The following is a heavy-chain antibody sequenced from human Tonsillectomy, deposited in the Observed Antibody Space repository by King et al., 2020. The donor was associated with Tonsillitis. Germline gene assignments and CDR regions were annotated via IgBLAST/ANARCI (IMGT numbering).Heavy chain of an antibody. CDR2: ISSDGSHK. CDR1: GFTFSTYG. J-gene: IGHJ6*04. CDR3: AKDLTTDPGEMDV. V-gene: IGHV3-30*18. D-gene: IGHD4-11*01. Sequence: QVQLVESGGGVVQPGRSLRLSCAASGFTFSTYGIHWVRQAPGKGLEWVAVISSDGSHKFYADSVMGRFTISRDNSKNTLYLQMNNLRPEDTAVYYCAKDLTTDPGEMDVWGRGTTVTVSS.